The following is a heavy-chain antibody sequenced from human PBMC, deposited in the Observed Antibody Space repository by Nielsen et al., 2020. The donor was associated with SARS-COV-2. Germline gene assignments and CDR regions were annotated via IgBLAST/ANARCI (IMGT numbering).Heavy chain of an antibody. J-gene: IGHJ4*02. V-gene: IGHV1-2*06. CDR2: INPNSGGT. D-gene: IGHD3-22*01. CDR1: GYTFTGYY. Sequence: ASVKVSCNASGYTFTGYYMHWVRQAPGQGLEWMGRINPNSGGTNYAQKFQGRVTMTRDTSISTAYMELSRLRSDDTAVYYCARGLLNYYDSTYYFDYWGQGTLVTVSS. CDR3: ARGLLNYYDSTYYFDY.